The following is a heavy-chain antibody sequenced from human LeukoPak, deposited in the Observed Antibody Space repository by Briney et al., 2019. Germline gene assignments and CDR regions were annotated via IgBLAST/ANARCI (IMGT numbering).Heavy chain of an antibody. CDR2: INHSGST. J-gene: IGHJ4*02. V-gene: IGHV4-34*01. CDR1: GGSFSGYY. D-gene: IGHD3-3*01. Sequence: KPSETLSLTCAVYGGSFSGYYWSWIRQPPGKGLEWIGEINHSGSTNYNPSLKSRVTISVDTSKNQFSLKLSSVTAADTAVYYCARSRPMYYDFWSGYYGLFDYWGQGTLVTVSS. CDR3: ARSRPMYYDFWSGYYGLFDY.